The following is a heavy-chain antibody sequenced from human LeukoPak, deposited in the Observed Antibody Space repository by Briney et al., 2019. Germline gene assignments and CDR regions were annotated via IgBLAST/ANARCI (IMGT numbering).Heavy chain of an antibody. V-gene: IGHV3-30*18. CDR3: AKDDSRGKRYPHFDY. Sequence: SCKASGGTFSSYGMHWVRQAPGKGLEWVAVISYDGSNKYYADSVKGRFTISRDNSKNTLYLQMNSLRAEDTAVYYCAKDDSRGKRYPHFDYWGQGTLVTVSS. CDR1: GGTFSSYG. J-gene: IGHJ4*02. CDR2: ISYDGSNK. D-gene: IGHD6-13*01.